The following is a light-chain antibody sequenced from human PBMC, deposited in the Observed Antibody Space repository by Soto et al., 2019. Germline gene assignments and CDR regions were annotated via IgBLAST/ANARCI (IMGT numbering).Light chain of an antibody. CDR3: QQYYSTPRT. CDR1: QSVLYSSNNQNY. CDR2: WAS. J-gene: IGKJ1*01. V-gene: IGKV4-1*01. Sequence: DIVMTQSPDSLAVSLGERATINCKSSQSVLYSSNNQNYLAWYQRKPGQPPKLLIYWASTRESGVPDRFSGSGSGTDFTLTISSLQAEDVAVYYCQQYYSTPRTFGHGTKVDIK.